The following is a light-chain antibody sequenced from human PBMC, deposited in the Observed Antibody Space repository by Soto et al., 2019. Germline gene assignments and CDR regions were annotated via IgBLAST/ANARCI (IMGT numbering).Light chain of an antibody. CDR1: QSVGTS. CDR2: DAA. V-gene: IGKV3-11*01. CDR3: QHRSSWPRS. J-gene: IGKJ1*01. Sequence: DIVLTQSPATLSLSPGDRATLSCRASQSVGTSLAWYKQQPGQAPRLLIHDAAYRASGIPERFSGSGSGTAFSLSISSLEPDDFAVYYCQHRSSWPRSFGRGTKMEV.